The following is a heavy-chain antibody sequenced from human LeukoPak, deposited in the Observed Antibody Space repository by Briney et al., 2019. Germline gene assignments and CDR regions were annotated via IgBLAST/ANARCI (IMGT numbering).Heavy chain of an antibody. CDR3: ARQVYSSSWSYYFEY. J-gene: IGHJ4*02. Sequence: SETLSLTCTVSAGSISSYYWSWIRQPPGKGLEWIGYIYHSGSTYYNPSLKSRVTISVDRSKNQFSLKLSSVTAADTAVYYCARQVYSSSWSYYFEYWGQGILVTVSS. CDR2: IYHSGST. CDR1: AGSISSYY. D-gene: IGHD6-13*01. V-gene: IGHV4-59*08.